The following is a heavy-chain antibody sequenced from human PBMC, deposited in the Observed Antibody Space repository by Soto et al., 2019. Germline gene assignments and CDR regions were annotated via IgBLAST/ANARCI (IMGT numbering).Heavy chain of an antibody. D-gene: IGHD3-10*01. CDR3: ARVYGSGSYLRT. CDR1: GGSISSYY. V-gene: IGHV4-59*01. Sequence: TSETLSLTCTVSGGSISSYYWSWIRQPPGKGLEWIGYIYYSGSTNYNPSLKSRVTISVDTSKNQFSLKLSSVTAADTAVYYCARVYGSGSYLRTWGQGTLVTVSS. J-gene: IGHJ5*02. CDR2: IYYSGST.